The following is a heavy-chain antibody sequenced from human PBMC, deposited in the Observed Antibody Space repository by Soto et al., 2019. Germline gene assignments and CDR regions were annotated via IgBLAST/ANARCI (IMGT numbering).Heavy chain of an antibody. CDR1: GYTFTSHG. J-gene: IGHJ6*03. CDR2: ISAYNGDT. D-gene: IGHD3-10*01. V-gene: IGHV1-18*01. Sequence: QVQLVQSGAEVKKPGASVKVSCKASGYTFTSHGISWVRQAPGQGLEWMGWISAYNGDTNYAQKLQGRVTVTTDPSTSTAYMELRSLRSEDTAVYYCARMVRGSNIDYYHYMDVWGKGTTVTVSS. CDR3: ARMVRGSNIDYYHYMDV.